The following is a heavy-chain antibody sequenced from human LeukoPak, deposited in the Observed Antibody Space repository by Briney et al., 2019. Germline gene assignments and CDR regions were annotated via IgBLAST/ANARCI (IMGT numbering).Heavy chain of an antibody. V-gene: IGHV3-23*01. CDR1: GFAFGSYD. CDR3: AKVPKKLVRPFYFEN. J-gene: IGHJ4*02. Sequence: RGSLRLSCAASGFAFGSYDMSWVGQGQGKGLEWVSDISGSGGSTYYADSVKGRFTISRDNSNNTLYVQMNSLRTEDTAVYYCAKVPKKLVRPFYFENWGQGTLVTVSS. CDR2: ISGSGGST. D-gene: IGHD6-13*01.